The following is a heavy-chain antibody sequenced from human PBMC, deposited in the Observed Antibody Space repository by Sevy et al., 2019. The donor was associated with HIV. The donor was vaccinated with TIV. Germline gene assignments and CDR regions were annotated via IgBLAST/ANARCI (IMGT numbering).Heavy chain of an antibody. V-gene: IGHV3-23*01. D-gene: IGHD3-22*01. CDR1: EITFNNYA. J-gene: IGHJ3*02. Sequence: GGSLRLSCAASEITFNNYAMNWVRQAPGKGLDWVSTIFGGGGTTYYADSVKGRFTISRDNSKNTLYLQMNSLRTEDTALYYCAGGRFDSSGSFDAFDMWGQGTMVTVSS. CDR3: AGGRFDSSGSFDAFDM. CDR2: IFGGGGTT.